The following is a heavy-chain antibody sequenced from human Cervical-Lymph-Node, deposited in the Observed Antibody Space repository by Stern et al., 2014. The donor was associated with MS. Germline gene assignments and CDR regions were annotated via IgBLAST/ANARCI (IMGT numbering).Heavy chain of an antibody. CDR2: TNPNSGDT. V-gene: IGHV1-2*06. D-gene: IGHD3-10*01. CDR3: ARSPYSYGSGDWYFDL. CDR1: GYTFTDYS. Sequence: VQLVESGAEVRKPGTSVKVSCKATGYTFTDYSMHLVRQAPGQGLDWMGRTNPNSGDTNYAQKFQGRVTMTRDTSISTAYMELKRLRSDDTAVYYCARSPYSYGSGDWYFDLWGRGTLVTVSS. J-gene: IGHJ2*01.